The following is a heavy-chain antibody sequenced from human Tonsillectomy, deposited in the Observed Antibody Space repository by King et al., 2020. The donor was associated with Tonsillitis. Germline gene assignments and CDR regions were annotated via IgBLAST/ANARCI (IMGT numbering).Heavy chain of an antibody. CDR1: GFTFSTYA. CDR2: ISYDGNNK. Sequence: VQLVESGGGVVQPGSSLRLSCAASGFTFSTYAIHWVRQAPGKGLEWVAVISYDGNNKYYADSVKGRFTISRDNSKNTLYLQMNSLRAEDTAVYYCARVGGDCSSTSCYGNYYYYMDVWGKGTTVTVSS. CDR3: ARVGGDCSSTSCYGNYYYYMDV. D-gene: IGHD2-2*01. V-gene: IGHV3-30*01. J-gene: IGHJ6*03.